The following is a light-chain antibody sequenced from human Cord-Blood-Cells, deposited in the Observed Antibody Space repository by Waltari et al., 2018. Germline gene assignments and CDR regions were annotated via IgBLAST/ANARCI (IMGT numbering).Light chain of an antibody. V-gene: IGKV1-39*01. CDR1: QSISSH. CDR2: AAS. J-gene: IGKJ1*01. CDR3: QQSYSTPRT. Sequence: DIQRTQSPSSLSAAVGDRVTITCRASQSISSHLNWYQQKPGKAPKLLIYAASSLQSGVPSRFSGSGYGTDFNLTISSLKPEDFATYYCQQSYSTPRTFGQGTKVEIK.